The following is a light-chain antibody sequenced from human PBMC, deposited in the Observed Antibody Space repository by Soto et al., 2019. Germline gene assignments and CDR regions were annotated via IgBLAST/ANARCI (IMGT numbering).Light chain of an antibody. CDR1: QTAASY. V-gene: IGKV1-39*01. Sequence: IQMTQSPPSLSASVGDRVTVTCRASQTAASYLNWYQQKPGKAPKLLIRAASRLESGVPVRFSGSGSGTDFTLTVSSLQPEDVATYYCQHSYSTPFTFGPGTKVDV. J-gene: IGKJ3*01. CDR2: AAS. CDR3: QHSYSTPFT.